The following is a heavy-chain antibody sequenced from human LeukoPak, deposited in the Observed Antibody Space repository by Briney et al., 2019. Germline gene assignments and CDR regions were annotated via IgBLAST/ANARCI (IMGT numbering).Heavy chain of an antibody. CDR3: VRVPSDTGSCYDY. CDR2: INSDGSSA. Sequence: GGSLRHSCAASGFSISPYWMQWVRQGPGKGLVWVSRINSDGSSASYADSVKGRFTISRDNAKNTLYLQMNGLRAEDTAVYYCVRVPSDTGSCYDYWGQGTLVTVSS. D-gene: IGHD3-10*01. J-gene: IGHJ4*02. V-gene: IGHV3-74*01. CDR1: GFSISPYW.